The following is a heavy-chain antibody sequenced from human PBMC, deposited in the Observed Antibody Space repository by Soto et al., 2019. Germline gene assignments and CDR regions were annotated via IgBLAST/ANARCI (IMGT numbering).Heavy chain of an antibody. CDR3: ARNYYDSSDRDYLDY. CDR1: GYTFTSYD. CDR2: MNPNSGNT. J-gene: IGHJ4*02. V-gene: IGHV1-8*01. Sequence: WASVKVSCKASGYTFTSYDINWVRQATGQGLEWMGWMNPNSGNTGYAQKFQGRVTMTRDTSITTAYMELSRLRSDDTAVYYCARNYYDSSDRDYLDYWGQGTPVTVSS. D-gene: IGHD3-22*01.